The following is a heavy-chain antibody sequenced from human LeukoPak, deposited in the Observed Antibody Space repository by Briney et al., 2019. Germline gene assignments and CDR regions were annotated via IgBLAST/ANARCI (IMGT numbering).Heavy chain of an antibody. CDR2: IKQDGSEK. Sequence: PGGSLRLSCAASGFTFSGYWMSWVRQAPGKGLEWVANIKQDGSEKYYVDSVKGRFTISRDNAKNSLYLQMNSLRAEDTAVYYCARDDYDFWSGYFDYWGQGTLVTVSS. J-gene: IGHJ4*02. CDR1: GFTFSGYW. D-gene: IGHD3-3*01. CDR3: ARDDYDFWSGYFDY. V-gene: IGHV3-7*01.